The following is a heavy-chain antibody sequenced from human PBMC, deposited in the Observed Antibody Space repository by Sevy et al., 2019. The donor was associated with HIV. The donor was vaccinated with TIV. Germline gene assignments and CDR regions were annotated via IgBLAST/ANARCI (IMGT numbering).Heavy chain of an antibody. CDR3: ANHASDYDSSGYLERDAFDI. D-gene: IGHD3-22*01. J-gene: IGHJ3*02. CDR2: IYSGGSI. CDR1: GFTVSDNY. Sequence: GGSLRLSCAASGFTVSDNYMSWVRQAPGKGLEWVSVIYSGGSIYYADSVKGRFTISRDNSKNTLYLQMNSLRAEDTAVYYSANHASDYDSSGYLERDAFDIWGQGTMVTVSS. V-gene: IGHV3-53*01.